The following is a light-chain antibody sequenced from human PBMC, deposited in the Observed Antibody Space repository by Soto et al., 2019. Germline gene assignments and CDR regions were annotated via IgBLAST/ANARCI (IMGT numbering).Light chain of an antibody. Sequence: QSALTQPASVSGSPGQSITISCTGTSSDVGGYNCVSWYQQHPGKAPKLMIYEVSNRPSGVSNRFSGSKSGNTASLTISGLQAEDEADYYCSSYTSSSTFHYVFGTGTKLTVL. CDR2: EVS. CDR3: SSYTSSSTFHYV. J-gene: IGLJ1*01. V-gene: IGLV2-14*01. CDR1: SSDVGGYNC.